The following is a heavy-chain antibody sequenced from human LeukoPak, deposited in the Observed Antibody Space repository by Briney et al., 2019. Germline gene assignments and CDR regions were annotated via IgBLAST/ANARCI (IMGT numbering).Heavy chain of an antibody. CDR2: ISYDGTIE. Sequence: GGSLRLSCTASGFTFTDYAVNWVRQAPDKGLEWVGSISYDGTIEHYTDSVRGRFTISRDNSKNTLYLQMTGLRSEDTAVYYCARDGIEAAAGTFDYWGQGTLVTVSS. J-gene: IGHJ4*02. CDR1: GFTFTDYA. V-gene: IGHV3-30-3*01. CDR3: ARDGIEAAAGTFDY. D-gene: IGHD6-13*01.